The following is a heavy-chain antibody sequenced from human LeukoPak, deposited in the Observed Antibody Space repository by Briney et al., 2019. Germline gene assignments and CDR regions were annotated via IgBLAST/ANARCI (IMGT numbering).Heavy chain of an antibody. D-gene: IGHD5-12*01. Sequence: TGGSLRLSCGASGFTFDDYAMHWVRQAPGKGLEWVSLISGDGGSTHYADSVKDRFTISRDNSKNSLYLQMNSLRTEDTALYYCAKDSGYDFMRGWGQGTLVTVSS. J-gene: IGHJ4*02. CDR2: ISGDGGST. CDR3: AKDSGYDFMRG. CDR1: GFTFDDYA. V-gene: IGHV3-43*02.